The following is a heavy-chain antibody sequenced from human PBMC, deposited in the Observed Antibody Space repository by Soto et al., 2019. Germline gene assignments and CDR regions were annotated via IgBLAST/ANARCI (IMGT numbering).Heavy chain of an antibody. V-gene: IGHV4-59*08. J-gene: IGHJ4*02. CDR2: ISSTGNT. D-gene: IGHD4-17*01. CDR1: GGSISSYF. CDR3: ARQYGDSY. Sequence: QVHLQESGPGLLKPSETLSLTCTVSGGSISSYFWSWIRQPPGKGLEWIGCISSTGNTNYNPSLNSRVTISVDTPKNQYSLNLSSVTAADAAVYHCARQYGDSYWGQGILVTVSS.